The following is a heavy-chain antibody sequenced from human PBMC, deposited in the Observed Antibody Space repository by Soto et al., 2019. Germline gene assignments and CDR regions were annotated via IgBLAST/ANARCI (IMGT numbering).Heavy chain of an antibody. Sequence: QVHLQESGPGLVTPSGTLSLTCGVSGASVSSSHWWTWVRQPPGNALERIGDIYHVGFTSSNPSLNGRVVMSLDQYTNQFSLNMTGMTAADTAVYYCARVRPPTSTRPAAVPYSFVYWGQGSLVTVS. CDR1: GASVSSSHW. CDR3: ARVRPPTSTRPAAVPYSFVY. CDR2: IYHVGFT. J-gene: IGHJ4*02. V-gene: IGHV4-4*02. D-gene: IGHD2-2*01.